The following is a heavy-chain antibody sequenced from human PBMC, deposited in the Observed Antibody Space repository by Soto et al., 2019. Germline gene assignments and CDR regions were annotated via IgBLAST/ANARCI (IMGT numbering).Heavy chain of an antibody. Sequence: QVQLQESGPGLVKPSQTLSLTCTVSGGSISSGDYYWSWIRQPPGKGLEWIGYIYYSGSNYYNPSLKSRVTISVDTSKSQFSLKLSSVTAADTAVYYCARLYYDSSGYSRRPDYWGQGTLVTVSS. V-gene: IGHV4-30-4*01. CDR2: IYYSGSN. CDR3: ARLYYDSSGYSRRPDY. CDR1: GGSISSGDYY. D-gene: IGHD3-22*01. J-gene: IGHJ4*02.